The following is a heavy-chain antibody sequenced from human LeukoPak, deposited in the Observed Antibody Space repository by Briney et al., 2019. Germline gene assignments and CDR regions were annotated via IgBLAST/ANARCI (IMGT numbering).Heavy chain of an antibody. V-gene: IGHV1-69*05. D-gene: IGHD5-12*01. CDR1: GGTFSSYT. CDR3: ARGRVATILYYYMDV. CDR2: IIPIFGTA. J-gene: IGHJ6*03. Sequence: SVKVSCKASGGTFSSYTISWVRQAPGQGLEWMGGIIPIFGTANYAQKFQGRVTITTDESTSTAYMELSSLRSEDTAVYYCARGRVATILYYYMDVWGKGTTVTVSS.